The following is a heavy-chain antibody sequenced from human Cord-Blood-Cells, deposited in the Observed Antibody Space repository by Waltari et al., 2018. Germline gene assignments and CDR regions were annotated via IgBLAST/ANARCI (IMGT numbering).Heavy chain of an antibody. CDR1: AASISSGGYS. CDR3: ARDIETEDGRDFDY. J-gene: IGHJ4*02. Sequence: QLQPQEPGPGLVKPPQTLSLTCAVSAASISSGGYSWSWIRPPPGKDLVWIWYFYHSGSTYDNPILKSQITISVDRSETQFSLKLSDVTAADTAVYYCARDIETEDGRDFDYRGQVTLVAVSS. V-gene: IGHV4-30-2*01. CDR2: FYHSGST. D-gene: IGHD7-27*01.